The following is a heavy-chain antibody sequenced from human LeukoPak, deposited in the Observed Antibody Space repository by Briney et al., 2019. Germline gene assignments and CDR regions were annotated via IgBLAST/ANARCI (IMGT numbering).Heavy chain of an antibody. D-gene: IGHD6-19*01. Sequence: PGRSLRLSCAASGFTFSRHWMYWVRQAPGKGLVWVSCIDSDGSSTYYADSVKGRFTISRDNGKNTLYLQMNSLRAEDTAIYYCATLIRPRTAVADTNDYWGQGTLATVSS. CDR3: ATLIRPRTAVADTNDY. V-gene: IGHV3-74*01. CDR1: GFTFSRHW. CDR2: IDSDGSST. J-gene: IGHJ4*02.